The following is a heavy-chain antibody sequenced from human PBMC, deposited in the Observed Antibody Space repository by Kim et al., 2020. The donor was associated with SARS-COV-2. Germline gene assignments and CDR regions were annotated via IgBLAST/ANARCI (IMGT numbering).Heavy chain of an antibody. CDR1: GGSFSGYY. J-gene: IGHJ4*02. CDR2: INHSGST. D-gene: IGHD6-13*01. CDR3: ARVPPRSSSPPFDY. Sequence: SETLSLTCAVYGGSFSGYYWSWIRQPPGKGLEWIGEINHSGSTNYNPSLKSRVTISVDTSKNQFSLKLSSVTAADTAVYYCARVPPRSSSPPFDYWGQGTLVTVSS. V-gene: IGHV4-34*01.